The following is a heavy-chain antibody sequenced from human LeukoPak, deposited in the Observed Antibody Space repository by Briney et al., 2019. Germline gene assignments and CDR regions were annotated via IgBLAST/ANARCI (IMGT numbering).Heavy chain of an antibody. V-gene: IGHV3-23*01. CDR1: EFTFSNYA. CDR2: ISGSGGST. J-gene: IGHJ4*02. D-gene: IGHD1-26*01. Sequence: GGSLRLSCAASEFTFSNYAMNWVRQAPGKGLEWVSAISGSGGSTYYADSVKGRFTLSRDNSKDTLYLQMDSLRAGDTAVYYCAKDPIFSGSYGVFDSWGQGTLVTVSS. CDR3: AKDPIFSGSYGVFDS.